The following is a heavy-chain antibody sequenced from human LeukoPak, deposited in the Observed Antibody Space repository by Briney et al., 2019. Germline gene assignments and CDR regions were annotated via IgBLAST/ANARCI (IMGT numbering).Heavy chain of an antibody. CDR3: ARGRTGYQLLPTKKDYSYYYMDV. J-gene: IGHJ6*03. CDR2: INHSGST. D-gene: IGHD2-2*01. V-gene: IGHV4-34*01. Sequence: SETLSLTCTVSGDSIRSDYWGWVRQPPGKGLEWVGEINHSGSTNYNPSLKSRVTISVDTSKNQFSLKLSSVTAADTAVYYCARGRTGYQLLPTKKDYSYYYMDVWVKGTTVTVSS. CDR1: GDSIRSDY.